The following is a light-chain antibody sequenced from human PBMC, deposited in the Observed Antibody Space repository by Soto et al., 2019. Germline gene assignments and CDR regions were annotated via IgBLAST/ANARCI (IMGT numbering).Light chain of an antibody. J-gene: IGLJ1*01. Sequence: QSALTQPPSASGSPGQSVTISCTGTSSDVGGYKYVSWYQQHPGKAPKLMIFEVNKRPSGVPDRFPGSKSGNTASLTVPGLQAEDEADYYCSSYAGINNLGVFGTGTKLTVL. CDR2: EVN. V-gene: IGLV2-8*01. CDR1: SSDVGGYKY. CDR3: SSYAGINNLGV.